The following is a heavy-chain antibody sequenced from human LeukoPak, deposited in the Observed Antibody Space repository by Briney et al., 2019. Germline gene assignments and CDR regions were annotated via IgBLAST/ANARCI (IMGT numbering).Heavy chain of an antibody. Sequence: PGGSLRLSCAASGFTFSSYAMSWVRQAPGKGLEWVSAISVSGGSTYYADSVKGRFTFSRDNSKNTLYLQMNSLRAEDTGVYYCAKGDQLRFLEWLLPPFDYWGQGTLVTVSS. CDR2: ISVSGGST. J-gene: IGHJ4*02. CDR3: AKGDQLRFLEWLLPPFDY. D-gene: IGHD3-3*01. CDR1: GFTFSSYA. V-gene: IGHV3-23*01.